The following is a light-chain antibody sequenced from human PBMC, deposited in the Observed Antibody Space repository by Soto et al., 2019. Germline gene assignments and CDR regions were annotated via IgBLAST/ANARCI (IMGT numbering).Light chain of an antibody. CDR3: QQRSNWPPIT. CDR1: QSVGGF. CDR2: DAS. Sequence: EIVLTQSPATLSLSPGERATLSCRASQSVGGFLFWYQQKSGQAPRLLIYDASNRATGIPARFSGSGSGTDFTLTISSLEPEDFAVYYCQQRSNWPPITFGQGTRLEIK. J-gene: IGKJ5*01. V-gene: IGKV3-11*01.